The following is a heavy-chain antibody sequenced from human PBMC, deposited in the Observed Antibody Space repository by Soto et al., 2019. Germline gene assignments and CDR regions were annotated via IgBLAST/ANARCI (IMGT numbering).Heavy chain of an antibody. J-gene: IGHJ5*02. D-gene: IGHD2-2*01. CDR2: ISGYNGNT. Sequence: GASVKVSCKASGYTFSNYGITWVRQAPGQGLEWMGWISGYNGNTNYAQSLQGRVTLTTDTSTSTAYMELRSLRSDDTAVYYCARDEVPAANWLDPWGQGTLVTVSS. V-gene: IGHV1-18*01. CDR3: ARDEVPAANWLDP. CDR1: GYTFSNYG.